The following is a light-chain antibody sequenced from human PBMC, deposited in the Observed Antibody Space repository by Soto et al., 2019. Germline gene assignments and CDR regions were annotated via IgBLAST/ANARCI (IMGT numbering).Light chain of an antibody. CDR3: QQYGCSPIT. V-gene: IGKV3-20*01. CDR2: GAS. Sequence: NELTRFAGRKTLYLGERATIKRRASQSVSSSYLAWYQQKPGQAPRLLIYGASSSATGIPDRFSGSGSGTDFTLTICRLDPEDCAVYYCQQYGCSPITFGHGTRLEI. CDR1: QSVSSSY. J-gene: IGKJ5*01.